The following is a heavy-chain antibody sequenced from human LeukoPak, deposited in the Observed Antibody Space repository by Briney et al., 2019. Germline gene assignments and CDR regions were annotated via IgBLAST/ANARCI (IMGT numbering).Heavy chain of an antibody. Sequence: GASVKVSCKASGGTFSSYAISWVRQAPGQGLEWMGGIIPIFGTANYAQKFQGRVTITADESTSTAYMELSSLRSDDTAVYYCARDSRVTIFGVVTIIQWDYWGQGTLVTVSS. J-gene: IGHJ4*02. CDR1: GGTFSSYA. CDR2: IIPIFGTA. D-gene: IGHD3-3*01. CDR3: ARDSRVTIFGVVTIIQWDY. V-gene: IGHV1-69*13.